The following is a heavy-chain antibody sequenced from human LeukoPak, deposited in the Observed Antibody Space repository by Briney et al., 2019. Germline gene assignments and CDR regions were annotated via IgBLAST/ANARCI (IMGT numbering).Heavy chain of an antibody. D-gene: IGHD2-2*01. CDR3: VKVGYCSSTSGYPEYFQH. CDR2: ISSNGGST. Sequence: GGSLRLSCSASGFTFSSYAMHWVRQAPGKGLEYVSAISSNGGSTYYADSVKGRFTISRDNSKNTLYLQMSSLRAEDTAVYYCVKVGYCSSTSGYPEYFQHWGQGTLATVSS. V-gene: IGHV3-64D*06. CDR1: GFTFSSYA. J-gene: IGHJ1*01.